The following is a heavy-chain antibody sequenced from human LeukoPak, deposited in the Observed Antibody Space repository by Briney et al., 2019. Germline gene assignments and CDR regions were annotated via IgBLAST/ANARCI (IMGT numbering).Heavy chain of an antibody. Sequence: ASVKVSCKASGYTFTGYYMHWVRQAPGQGLEWMGWINPNSGGTNYAQKFQGRVTMTRDTSISTAYMELSRLRSDDTAVYYCARDTGVLCSSGPRGFDPWGQGTLVTVSS. V-gene: IGHV1-2*02. CDR2: INPNSGGT. CDR1: GYTFTGYY. J-gene: IGHJ5*02. D-gene: IGHD6-19*01. CDR3: ARDTGVLCSSGPRGFDP.